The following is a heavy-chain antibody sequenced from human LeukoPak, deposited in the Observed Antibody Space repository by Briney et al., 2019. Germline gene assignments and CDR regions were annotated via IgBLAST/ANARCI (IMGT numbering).Heavy chain of an antibody. CDR1: GFIFRTYS. CDR3: ARAPHYSNYGPYYYGMDV. J-gene: IGHJ6*02. V-gene: IGHV3-21*05. D-gene: IGHD4-11*01. CDR2: ISSSSSYT. Sequence: GGSLRLSCAASGFIFRTYSMNWVRQAPGKGLEWVSYISSSSSYTNYADSVKGRFTISRDNAKNSLYLQMNSLRAEDTAVYYCARAPHYSNYGPYYYGMDVWGQGTTVTVSS.